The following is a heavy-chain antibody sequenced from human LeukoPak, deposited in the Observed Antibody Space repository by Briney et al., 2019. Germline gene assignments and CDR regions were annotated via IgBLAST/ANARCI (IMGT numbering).Heavy chain of an antibody. J-gene: IGHJ4*02. Sequence: GGSLRLSCAASGFTFSSYSMNWVRQAPGKGLEWVSYISSSSSTIYYADSVKGRFTISRDNAKNSLYLQMNNLRVDDTATYYCARRFRNWGQGILVTVSS. CDR1: GFTFSSYS. CDR3: ARRFRN. CDR2: ISSSSSTI. V-gene: IGHV3-48*04.